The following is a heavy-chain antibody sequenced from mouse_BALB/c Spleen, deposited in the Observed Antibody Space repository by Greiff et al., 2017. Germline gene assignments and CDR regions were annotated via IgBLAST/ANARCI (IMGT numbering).Heavy chain of an antibody. Sequence: QVQLQQSGAELVKPGASVKLSCKASGYTFTSYWMHWVKQRPGQGLEWIGEINPSNGRTNYNEKFKSKATLTVDKSSSTAYMQLSSLTSEDSAVYYCAREGYDGYYDYAMDYWGQGTSVTVSS. D-gene: IGHD2-3*01. CDR3: AREGYDGYYDYAMDY. V-gene: IGHV1S81*02. CDR2: INPSNGRT. CDR1: GYTFTSYW. J-gene: IGHJ4*01.